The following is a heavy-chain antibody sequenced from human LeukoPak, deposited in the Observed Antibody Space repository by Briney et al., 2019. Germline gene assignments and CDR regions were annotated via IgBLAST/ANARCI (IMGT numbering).Heavy chain of an antibody. J-gene: IGHJ4*02. D-gene: IGHD2-21*02. CDR3: ARSNCGGDCATDY. Sequence: KASETLSLTCTASGGSISSYYWSWIRQPPGKGLEWIGYIYYSGSTNYNPSLKSRVTISVDTSKNQFSLKLSSVTAADTAVYYCARSNCGGDCATDYWGQGTLVTVSS. CDR2: IYYSGST. V-gene: IGHV4-59*01. CDR1: GGSISSYY.